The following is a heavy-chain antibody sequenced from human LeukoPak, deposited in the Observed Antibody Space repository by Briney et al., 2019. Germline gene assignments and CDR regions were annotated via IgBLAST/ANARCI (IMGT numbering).Heavy chain of an antibody. J-gene: IGHJ4*02. D-gene: IGHD3-22*01. CDR3: ATLVWGSGYYYFDY. CDR2: IYPRDSRT. Sequence: GESLKISCKGSGYSFSSYWIAWVRQMPGKGLEWMGIIYPRDSRTTYSPSFQGQVTISVDKSISTAYLQWSSLKASDTAMYYCATLVWGSGYYYFDYWGQGTLVTVSS. CDR1: GYSFSSYW. V-gene: IGHV5-51*01.